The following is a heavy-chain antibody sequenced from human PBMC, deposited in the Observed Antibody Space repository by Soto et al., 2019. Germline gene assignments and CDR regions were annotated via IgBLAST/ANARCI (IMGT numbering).Heavy chain of an antibody. J-gene: IGHJ6*02. CDR1: GYTFTSYY. CDR3: AREGGYYDILTGYYLPDYYYYGMDV. Sequence: ASVKVSCKASGYTFTSYYMHWVRQAPGQGLEWMGIINPSGGSTSYAQKFQGRVTMTRDTSTSTVYMELSSLRSEDTAVYYCAREGGYYDILTGYYLPDYYYYGMDVWGQGTTVTVSS. D-gene: IGHD3-9*01. CDR2: INPSGGST. V-gene: IGHV1-46*01.